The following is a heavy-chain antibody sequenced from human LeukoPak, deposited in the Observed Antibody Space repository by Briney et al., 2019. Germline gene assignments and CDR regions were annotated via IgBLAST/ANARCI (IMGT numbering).Heavy chain of an antibody. J-gene: IGHJ5*02. V-gene: IGHV4-59*01. CDR3: ARVSDNNWFDP. CDR1: GGSISSYY. D-gene: IGHD2-15*01. Sequence: SETLSLTCTVSGGSISSYYWSRIRQPPGKGLERIGYIYYSGSTNYNPSLKSRVTISVDTSKNQFSLKLSSVTAADTAVYYCARVSDNNWFDPWGQGTLVTVSS. CDR2: IYYSGST.